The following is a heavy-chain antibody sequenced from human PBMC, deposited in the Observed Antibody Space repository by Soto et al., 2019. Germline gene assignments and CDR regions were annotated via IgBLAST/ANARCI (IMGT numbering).Heavy chain of an antibody. J-gene: IGHJ4*02. D-gene: IGHD2-15*01. V-gene: IGHV1-18*01. Sequence: QVQLVQSGAEVKEPGASVKVSCKASRYTFTSYGISWVRQAPGQGHEWMGWISAYNGSTNYAQKLQGRVTMTTDTSTSTAYMELRSLRSDDTAVYYCARRYCSGGSCYSDYWGQGTLVTVSS. CDR3: ARRYCSGGSCYSDY. CDR1: RYTFTSYG. CDR2: ISAYNGST.